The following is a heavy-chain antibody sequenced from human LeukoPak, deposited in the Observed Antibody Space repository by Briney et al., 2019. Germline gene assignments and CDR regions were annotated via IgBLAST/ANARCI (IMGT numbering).Heavy chain of an antibody. CDR1: GFTFSSYA. D-gene: IGHD6-13*01. Sequence: GGSLRLSCAASGFTFSSYAMSWVRQAPGKGLEWVSAISGSGGSTYYADSVKGRFTISRDNSKNTLYLQMDSLRAEDTAVYYCAKKEAAAGTVDYWGQGTLVTVSS. V-gene: IGHV3-23*01. CDR2: ISGSGGST. CDR3: AKKEAAAGTVDY. J-gene: IGHJ4*02.